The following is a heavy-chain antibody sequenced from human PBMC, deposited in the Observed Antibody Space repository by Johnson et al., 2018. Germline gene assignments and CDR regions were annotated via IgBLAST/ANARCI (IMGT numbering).Heavy chain of an antibody. J-gene: IGHJ4*02. V-gene: IGHV3-7*01. CDR1: GFTFSSYW. CDR2: IKQDGSEQ. Sequence: VQLVESGGGLVQPGGSLRLSCAASGFTFSSYWMSWVRQAPGKGLEGVANIKQDGSEQYYVDSVKGRFTISRDNAKNSLFLQMDSLGGEDTALYYCARDLRRGGSWGLVLDYWGQGTSVTASS. D-gene: IGHD6-13*01. CDR3: ARDLRRGGSWGLVLDY.